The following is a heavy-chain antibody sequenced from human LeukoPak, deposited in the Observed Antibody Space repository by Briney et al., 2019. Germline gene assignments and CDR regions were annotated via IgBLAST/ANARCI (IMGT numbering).Heavy chain of an antibody. D-gene: IGHD4-17*01. V-gene: IGHV1-2*02. CDR2: INPNSGGT. CDR1: GYTFTGYY. CDR3: ASDYTMTDDAFDI. J-gene: IGHJ3*02. Sequence: ASVKVSCKASGYTFTGYYMLWVRQAPGQGLEWVGWINPNSGGTNYAQKFQGRVTMTRDTSISTAYMELSRLRSDDTAVYYCASDYTMTDDAFDIWGQGTMVTVSS.